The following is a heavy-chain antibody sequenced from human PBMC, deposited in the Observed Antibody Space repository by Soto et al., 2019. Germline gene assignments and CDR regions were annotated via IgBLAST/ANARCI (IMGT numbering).Heavy chain of an antibody. CDR2: IYYSGST. Sequence: SDTLSLTCTVSGGSISSGGYYWSWIRQHPGKGLEWIGYIYYSGSTYYNPSLKSRVTISVDTSKNQFSLKLSSVTAADTAVYYCARGNYYDSSCYGMDVWGQGTTVTVSS. V-gene: IGHV4-31*03. CDR3: ARGNYYDSSCYGMDV. CDR1: GGSISSGGYY. D-gene: IGHD3-22*01. J-gene: IGHJ6*02.